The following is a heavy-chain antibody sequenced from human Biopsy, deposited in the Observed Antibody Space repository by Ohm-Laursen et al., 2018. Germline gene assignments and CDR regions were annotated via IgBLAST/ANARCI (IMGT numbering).Heavy chain of an antibody. CDR2: IIAVSGLV. J-gene: IGHJ4*02. CDR1: GGTFSNYA. CDR3: ATPFQYYDSWGGYPPFDH. D-gene: IGHD3-3*01. V-gene: IGHV1-69*10. Sequence: VKISCKASGGTFSNYAISWVRQAPGEGLEWMGGIIAVSGLVNYAPKFQGRVSITADKSTNTAYMELSNLKSEDTAVYYCATPFQYYDSWGGYPPFDHWGQGTLVTVSS.